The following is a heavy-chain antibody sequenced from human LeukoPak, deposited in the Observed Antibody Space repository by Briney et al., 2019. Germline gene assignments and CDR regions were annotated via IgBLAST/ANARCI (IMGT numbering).Heavy chain of an antibody. CDR1: GFTFSSYW. CDR3: ARDPGDIVVIDN. Sequence: GGSLRLSCAAPGFTFSSYWMHWVRQAPGKGLVWVSRINSDGSSTSYADSVKGRFTISRDNAKNTLYLQMNSLRAEDTAVYYCARDPGDIVVIDNWGQGTLVTVSS. J-gene: IGHJ4*02. V-gene: IGHV3-74*01. D-gene: IGHD2-15*01. CDR2: INSDGSST.